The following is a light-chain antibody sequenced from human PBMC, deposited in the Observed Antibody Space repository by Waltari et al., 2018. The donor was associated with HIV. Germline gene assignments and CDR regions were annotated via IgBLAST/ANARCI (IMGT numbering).Light chain of an antibody. V-gene: IGLV1-47*01. CDR3: ASWDDSLSIVV. J-gene: IGLJ2*01. Sequence: QSVLTQPPSASGTPGQRITLPCSGTSPNVGSNYVYWYQHLPGTAPKVLIFMTNQRPSGVPDRFSASKSGTSASLAISGLRSEDEADYYCASWDDSLSIVVFGGGTKLTVL. CDR2: MTN. CDR1: SPNVGSNY.